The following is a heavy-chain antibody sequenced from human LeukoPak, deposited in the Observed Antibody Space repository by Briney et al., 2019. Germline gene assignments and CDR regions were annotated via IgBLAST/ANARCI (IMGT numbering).Heavy chain of an antibody. D-gene: IGHD2-8*01. V-gene: IGHV3-21*01. Sequence: PGGSLRLSCAASAFTFSSNSMNWVRQAPGKGLEWVSSISSSSSYIYYADSVTGRFTISRDNAKNSLYLQMNSLRAEDTAVYYCARRDIVLMVYPDYWGQGTLVTVSS. CDR2: ISSSSSYI. CDR1: AFTFSSNS. J-gene: IGHJ4*02. CDR3: ARRDIVLMVYPDY.